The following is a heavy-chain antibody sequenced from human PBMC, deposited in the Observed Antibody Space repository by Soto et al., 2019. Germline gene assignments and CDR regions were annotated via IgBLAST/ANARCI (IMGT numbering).Heavy chain of an antibody. CDR2: IYYDEST. CDR1: GVSLNSGHYY. Sequence: PSETLSLTCTVSGVSLNSGHYYWVWIRQPPGKGLAWIASIYYDESTYYNPSLKSRVTISTDKPKNQFSLTLKSVTAADTAVYYCGKVLIGATRHTDVDSWGQGALVTVSS. J-gene: IGHJ4*02. D-gene: IGHD2-15*01. V-gene: IGHV4-39*01. CDR3: GKVLIGATRHTDVDS.